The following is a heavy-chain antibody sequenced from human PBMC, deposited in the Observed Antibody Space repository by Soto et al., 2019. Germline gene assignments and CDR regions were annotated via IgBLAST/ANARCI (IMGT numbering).Heavy chain of an antibody. CDR2: INPNSGNI. Sequence: SXKVSFKASGDTXSTYDIDWVRQATGHGLEWMGWINPNSGNIGYAQRFQGIVTMTRDTAIRTAYMEVSSLRADDTAVYYCARGRASGSYYLLDYWGQGTLVTVSS. CDR3: ARGRASGSYYLLDY. V-gene: IGHV1-8*01. CDR1: GDTXSTYD. J-gene: IGHJ4*02. D-gene: IGHD3-10*01.